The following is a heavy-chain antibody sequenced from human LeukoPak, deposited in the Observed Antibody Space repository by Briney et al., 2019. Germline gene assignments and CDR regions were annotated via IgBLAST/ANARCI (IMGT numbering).Heavy chain of an antibody. CDR1: GVSIITSNSY. D-gene: IGHD1-14*01. J-gene: IGHJ3*02. CDR3: ARDHVRFIRRRNNVFDI. Sequence: PSETLSLTCTVSGVSIITSNSYWGWIRQPPGKGLEWIGEIYHSGSTNYNPSLKSRVTISVDKSKNQFSLKLSSVTAADTAVYYCARDHVRFIRRRNNVFDIWGQGTMVTVSS. V-gene: IGHV4-39*07. CDR2: IYHSGST.